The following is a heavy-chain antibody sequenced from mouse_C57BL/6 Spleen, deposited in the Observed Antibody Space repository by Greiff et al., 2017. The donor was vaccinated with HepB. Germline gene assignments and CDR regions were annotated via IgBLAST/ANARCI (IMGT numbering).Heavy chain of an antibody. V-gene: IGHV5-17*01. CDR2: ISSGSSTI. CDR3: ARASLHQGFAY. CDR1: GFTFSDYG. J-gene: IGHJ3*01. D-gene: IGHD2-1*01. Sequence: DVMLVESGGGLVKPGGSLKLSCAASGFTFSDYGMHWVRQAPEKGLEWVAYISSGSSTIYYADTVKGRFTISRDNAKNTLFLQMTSLRSEDTAMYYCARASLHQGFAYWGQGTLVTVSA.